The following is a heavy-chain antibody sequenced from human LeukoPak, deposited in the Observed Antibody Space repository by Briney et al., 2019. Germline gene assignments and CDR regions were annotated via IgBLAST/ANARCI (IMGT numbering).Heavy chain of an antibody. J-gene: IGHJ4*02. CDR3: ARKATYYDILTGYHFDY. D-gene: IGHD3-9*01. V-gene: IGHV3-7*03. CDR1: GFTFSSYW. CDR2: IKQDGSEK. Sequence: LGGSLRLSCAASGFTFSSYWMSWVRQAPGKGLEWVANIKQDGSEKYYVDSVKGRFTISRDNAKNSLYLQMNSLRAEDTAVYYCARKATYYDILTGYHFDYWGQGTLVTVSS.